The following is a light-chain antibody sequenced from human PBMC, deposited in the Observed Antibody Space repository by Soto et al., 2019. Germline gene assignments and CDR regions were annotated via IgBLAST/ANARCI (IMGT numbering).Light chain of an antibody. V-gene: IGKV3-15*01. J-gene: IGKJ2*01. CDR2: GAS. Sequence: DILLTHSPGTLSLSSGERATLSCRASQSVSSRHLAWFQRKPGQAPSLIIYGASARATGIPARGRCSGARPGCTRTISSLQSEDVEVYFCQHYNNWAFTFGQGTKVDIK. CDR3: QHYNNWAFT. CDR1: QSVSSRH.